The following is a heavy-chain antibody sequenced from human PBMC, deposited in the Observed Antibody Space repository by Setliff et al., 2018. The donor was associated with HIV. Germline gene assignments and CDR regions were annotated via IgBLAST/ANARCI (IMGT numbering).Heavy chain of an antibody. J-gene: IGHJ4*02. V-gene: IGHV4-38-2*02. D-gene: IGHD1-26*01. CDR3: ARGVGSYFDY. CDR2: IHHSGNT. Sequence: SETLSLTCPVSGYSISSGYYWGWIRQPPGRGLEWIGAIHHSGNTYYNPSLKSRVTISVDTSKNLFSLKVNSVTAADTAVYYCARGVGSYFDYWGQGTQVTVSS. CDR1: GYSISSGYY.